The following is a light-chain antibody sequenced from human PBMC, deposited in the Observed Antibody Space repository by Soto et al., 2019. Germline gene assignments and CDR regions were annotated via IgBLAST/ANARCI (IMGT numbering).Light chain of an antibody. J-gene: IGKJ5*01. CDR1: QGISSA. Sequence: AIQLTQSPSSLSASVGDRVTITCRASQGISSALAWYQQKPGKAPKILIYDASSLESGVPSRFSGSGSGTDFTLTISSLQPEDFATYYCQQFNSDPITFGQGTRLEIK. CDR3: QQFNSDPIT. V-gene: IGKV1-13*02. CDR2: DAS.